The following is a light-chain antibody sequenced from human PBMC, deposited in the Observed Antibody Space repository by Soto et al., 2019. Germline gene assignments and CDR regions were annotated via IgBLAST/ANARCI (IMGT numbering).Light chain of an antibody. Sequence: SYELTQPPSVSVAPGKTASISCGGNNIGSKGVHWYQQKPGQAPVLVIYSDTDLPPVIPERFSGSNSANLAPLTISRVEAGEEADYYCQVWDGGGPHLVFGEGTKLT. V-gene: IGLV3-21*04. J-gene: IGLJ2*01. CDR1: NIGSKG. CDR3: QVWDGGGPHLV. CDR2: SDT.